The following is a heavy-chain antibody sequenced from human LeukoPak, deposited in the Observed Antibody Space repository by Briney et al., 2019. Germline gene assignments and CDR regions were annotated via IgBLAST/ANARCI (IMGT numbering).Heavy chain of an antibody. CDR2: INSDGSST. D-gene: IGHD1-26*01. J-gene: IGHJ4*02. V-gene: IGHV3-74*01. CDR3: ARVGSSGSYFYYFDY. CDR1: GFTFSSYW. Sequence: GESLKISCAASGFTFSSYWMHWVRQPPGKGLVWVSRINSDGSSTTYADSVKGRFTISRDNAKNTLYLQMNSLRAEDTAVYYCARVGSSGSYFYYFDYWGQGTLVTVSS.